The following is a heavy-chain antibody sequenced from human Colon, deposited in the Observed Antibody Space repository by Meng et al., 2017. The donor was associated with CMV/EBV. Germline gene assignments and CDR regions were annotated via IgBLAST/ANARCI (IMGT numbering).Heavy chain of an antibody. CDR3: ASYTWTQLCI. V-gene: IGHV3-21*01. J-gene: IGHJ4*02. CDR2: ISSGSSDI. Sequence: GESLRLSCAASGFTFSTYNMNWVRQAPGKGLEWVSSISSGSSDIYYADSVKGRFTISRDNAKNSLYLQMNSLRGDDTAVYYCASYTWTQLCIWGQGTLVTVSS. CDR1: GFTFSTYN. D-gene: IGHD5-18*01.